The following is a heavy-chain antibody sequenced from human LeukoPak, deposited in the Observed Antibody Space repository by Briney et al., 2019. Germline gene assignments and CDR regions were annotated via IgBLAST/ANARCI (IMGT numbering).Heavy chain of an antibody. J-gene: IGHJ4*02. CDR2: INPDGSQT. CDR3: ARDPVRRDSY. Sequence: TGGSLRLSCAASGFSFSNYWMHWVRQAPGKGLVWVSHINPDGSQTNYADSVTGRFTISRDNAKNTLYLQMNSLRAEDTAVYYCARDPVRRDSYWGQGTLVTVSS. D-gene: IGHD3-10*01. CDR1: GFSFSNYW. V-gene: IGHV3-74*01.